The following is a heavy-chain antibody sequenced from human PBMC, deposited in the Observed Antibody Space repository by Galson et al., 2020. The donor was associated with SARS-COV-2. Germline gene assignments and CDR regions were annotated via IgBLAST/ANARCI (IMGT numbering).Heavy chain of an antibody. D-gene: IGHD2-8*01. V-gene: IGHV1-18*01. CDR3: ARTDAGFVLMVYAISPYFDY. Sequence: ASVKVSCKASGYTFTSYGISWVRQAPGQGLEWMGWISAYNGNTNYAQKLQGRVTMTTDTSTSTAYMELRSLRSDDTAVYYCARTDAGFVLMVYAISPYFDYWGQGTLVTVSS. CDR2: ISAYNGNT. CDR1: GYTFTSYG. J-gene: IGHJ4*02.